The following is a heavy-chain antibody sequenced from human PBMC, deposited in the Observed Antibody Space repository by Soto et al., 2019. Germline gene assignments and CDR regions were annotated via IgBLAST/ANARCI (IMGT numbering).Heavy chain of an antibody. CDR3: ARDADYGGSRGGMDV. D-gene: IGHD4-17*01. CDR1: GGSFKKVNYS. V-gene: IGHV4-31*03. J-gene: IGHJ6*02. Sequence: QLRWEGRGPGLVRLSETLSLIGRVSGGSFKKVNYSWNWILLPPGKGLEWIGYFYYSGSTRYNPSFKTRATLSIDTSKNQFSLRLNSVTVADTAVYFCARDADYGGSRGGMDVWGRGTTVTVSS. CDR2: FYYSGST.